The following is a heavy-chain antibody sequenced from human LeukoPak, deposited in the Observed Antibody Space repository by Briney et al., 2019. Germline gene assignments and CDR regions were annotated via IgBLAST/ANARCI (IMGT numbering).Heavy chain of an antibody. D-gene: IGHD2-2*01. CDR2: VRSRPESYAT. V-gene: IGHV3-73*01. CDR3: TPFLCSRTTCL. Sequence: GGTLRLSCAASGFTFSGSSMHWVRQASGKGLEWVGLVRSRPESYATQYGASVSGRFTISRDDSKNTAYLQMNSLKAEDTAVYYCTPFLCSRTTCLWGQGTLVTVSS. J-gene: IGHJ1*01. CDR1: GFTFSGSS.